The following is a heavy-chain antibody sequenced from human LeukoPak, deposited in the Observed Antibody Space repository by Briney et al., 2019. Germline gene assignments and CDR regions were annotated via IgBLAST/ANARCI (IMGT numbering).Heavy chain of an antibody. CDR1: GFTFSNYA. D-gene: IGHD1-26*01. V-gene: IGHV3-30*18. Sequence: AGGSLRLSCAASGFTFSNYAMHWVRQVPGKGLEWVAVIYYGGGRTYYADAVKGRFTISRDNSKSTLYLQMNSLRPEDTAVYYCAKGGQWELLQDYWGQGTLVTVSS. CDR3: AKGGQWELLQDY. J-gene: IGHJ4*02. CDR2: IYYGGGRT.